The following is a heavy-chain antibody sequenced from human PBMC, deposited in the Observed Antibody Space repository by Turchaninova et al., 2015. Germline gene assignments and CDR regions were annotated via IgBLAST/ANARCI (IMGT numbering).Heavy chain of an antibody. D-gene: IGHD1-14*01. V-gene: IGHV1-46*01. CDR2: INPSVGTT. CDR1: GYTFTNYY. CDR3: ARGVTITRYQFLLNFDY. J-gene: IGHJ4*02. Sequence: GAEVKKPGASVKVSCKASGYTFTNYYMHWVRQAPGQGLECMGLINPSVGTTTYALKFQGRVTMTRDTSTSTVYMELSNLRSEDTAVFYCARGVTITRYQFLLNFDYWGQGTLVTVSS.